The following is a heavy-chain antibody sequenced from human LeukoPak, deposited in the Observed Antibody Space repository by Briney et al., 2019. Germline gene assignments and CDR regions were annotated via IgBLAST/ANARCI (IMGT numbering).Heavy chain of an antibody. Sequence: SETLSLTCAVYGGSFSGYYWSWIRQPPGKGLEWIGEINHSGSTNYNPSLKSRVTISVDTSKNQFSLKLSSVTAADTAVYYCALVRLWGRRNYWGQGTLVTVSS. J-gene: IGHJ4*02. CDR1: GGSFSGYY. CDR2: INHSGST. V-gene: IGHV4-34*01. D-gene: IGHD3-16*01. CDR3: ALVRLWGRRNY.